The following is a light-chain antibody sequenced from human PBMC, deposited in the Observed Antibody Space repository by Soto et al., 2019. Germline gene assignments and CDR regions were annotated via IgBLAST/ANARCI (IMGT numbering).Light chain of an antibody. CDR2: RNN. CDR3: AAWYDSLSANYV. V-gene: IGLV1-47*01. J-gene: IGLJ1*01. Sequence: QSVLPQPPSASGTPGQRGTISCSGSSSNIGSNYVYWYQQLPGTAPKLLIYRNNQRPSGVPDRFSGSKSGTSASLAISGLRSEDEADDYCAAWYDSLSANYVFGTGTKLTVL. CDR1: SSNIGSNY.